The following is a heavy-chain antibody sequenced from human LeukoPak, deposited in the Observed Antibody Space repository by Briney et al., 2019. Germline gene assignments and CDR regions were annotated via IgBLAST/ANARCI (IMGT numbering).Heavy chain of an antibody. CDR3: AKDTRLDSYYNMDV. D-gene: IGHD2-21*01. Sequence: GGSLRLSCAASGFTFDECAMHWVRQAPGKGLEWVSGISWGSGGIGYADSVKGRFTISRDNAKNSLYLQMNSLRAEDTAFYYCAKDTRLDSYYNMDVWGRGTTVTVSS. CDR1: GFTFDECA. V-gene: IGHV3-9*01. CDR2: ISWGSGGI. J-gene: IGHJ6*03.